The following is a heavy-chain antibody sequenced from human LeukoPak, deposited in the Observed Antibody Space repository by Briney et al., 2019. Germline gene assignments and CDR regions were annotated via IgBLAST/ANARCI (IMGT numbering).Heavy chain of an antibody. CDR3: ARDYGDIPPDWYYDL. D-gene: IGHD4-17*01. J-gene: IGHJ2*01. CDR2: IYYTGST. CDR1: GGSISSSY. Sequence: SETLSLTCTVSGGSISSSYWSWIRQPPGKGLEWIGYIYYTGSTTYNPSLKSRVTISLDTSKNQFSLKLRSVTAADTAVYYCARDYGDIPPDWYYDLWGRGTLVTVSS. V-gene: IGHV4-59*01.